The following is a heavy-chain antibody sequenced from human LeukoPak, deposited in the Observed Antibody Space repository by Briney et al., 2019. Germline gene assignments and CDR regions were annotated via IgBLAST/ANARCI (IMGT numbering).Heavy chain of an antibody. D-gene: IGHD6-19*01. V-gene: IGHV1-69*05. CDR1: GGTFSSYA. CDR2: IIPIFGTA. Sequence: ASVKVSCKASGGTFSSYAISWVRQAPGQGLEWMERIIPIFGTANYAQKFQGRVTITTDESTSTAYMELSSLRSEDTAVYYCATGWSAHYFDYWGQGTLVTVSS. CDR3: ATGWSAHYFDY. J-gene: IGHJ4*02.